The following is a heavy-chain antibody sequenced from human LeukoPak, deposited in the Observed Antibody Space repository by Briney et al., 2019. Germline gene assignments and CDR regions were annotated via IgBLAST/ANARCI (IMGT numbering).Heavy chain of an antibody. V-gene: IGHV4-31*03. CDR2: IYYSGST. J-gene: IGHJ4*02. Sequence: SQTLSLTCTVSGGSISSGGYYWSWIRQHPGKGLEWIGYIYYSGSTYYNPSLKSRVTISVDTSKNQFSLKLSSVTAADTAVYYCARVPHYDYVWGSYNYFDYWGQGTLVTVFS. D-gene: IGHD3-16*01. CDR3: ARVPHYDYVWGSYNYFDY. CDR1: GGSISSGGYY.